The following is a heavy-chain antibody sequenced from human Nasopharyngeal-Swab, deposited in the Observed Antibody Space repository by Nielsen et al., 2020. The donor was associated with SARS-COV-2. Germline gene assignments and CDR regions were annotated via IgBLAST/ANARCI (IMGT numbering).Heavy chain of an antibody. CDR3: AREVPHYYDSSGYSD. Sequence: GESLKISCAASGFTFSDHYMTWIRQAPGKGLEWVLYISPSSSDTNYADSVKGRFTISRDNAKNSLYLQMNSLRAEDTAVYYCAREVPHYYDSSGYSDWGQGTLVTVSS. D-gene: IGHD3-22*01. V-gene: IGHV3-11*06. CDR1: GFTFSDHY. CDR2: ISPSSSDT. J-gene: IGHJ4*02.